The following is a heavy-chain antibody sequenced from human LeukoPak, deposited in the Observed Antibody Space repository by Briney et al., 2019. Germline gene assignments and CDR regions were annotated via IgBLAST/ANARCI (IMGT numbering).Heavy chain of an antibody. CDR3: ARETSMSRVDY. CDR1: GGSVSMNSYY. J-gene: IGHJ4*02. Sequence: SETLSLTCTVSGGSVSMNSYYWGWIRQPPGKGLEWIGYIYYSGSTNYNPSLKSRVTISVDTSKNQFSLKLSSVTAADTAVYYCARETSMSRVDYWGQGTLVTVSS. CDR2: IYYSGST. D-gene: IGHD2/OR15-2a*01. V-gene: IGHV4-61*01.